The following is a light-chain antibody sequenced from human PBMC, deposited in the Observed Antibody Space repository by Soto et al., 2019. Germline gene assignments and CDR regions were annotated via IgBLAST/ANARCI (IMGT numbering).Light chain of an antibody. CDR1: QSVFKTSNSKNL. Sequence: DIVMTQSPGSLAVSLGETATINCKSSQSVFKTSNSKNLLAWHQQKPGQPPKVLIYWASSRESGVPDRFRGTGSGTDFTLTINNLQAADVAVYYCQQYFTTPQTFGQGTKVEIK. V-gene: IGKV4-1*01. CDR2: WAS. J-gene: IGKJ2*01. CDR3: QQYFTTPQT.